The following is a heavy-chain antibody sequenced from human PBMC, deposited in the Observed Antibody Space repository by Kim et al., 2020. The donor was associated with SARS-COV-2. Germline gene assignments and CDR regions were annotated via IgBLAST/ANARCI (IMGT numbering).Heavy chain of an antibody. Sequence: GGSLRLSCAASGFTFSDYYMSWIRQAPGKGLEWVSYISSSGSTIYYADSVKGRFTISRDNAKKSLYLQMNSLRAEDTAVYYCARENSHITIFGVVTRIGVDVWGQGTTVTVSS. CDR3: ARENSHITIFGVVTRIGVDV. CDR2: ISSSGSTI. CDR1: GFTFSDYY. D-gene: IGHD3-3*01. J-gene: IGHJ6*02. V-gene: IGHV3-11*01.